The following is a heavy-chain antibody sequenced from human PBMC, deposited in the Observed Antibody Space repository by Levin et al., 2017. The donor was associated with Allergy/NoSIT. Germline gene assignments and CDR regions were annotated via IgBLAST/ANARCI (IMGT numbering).Heavy chain of an antibody. J-gene: IGHJ3*02. CDR2: INQDGSEK. CDR3: TRDPYDIVGYGGYGAVDI. Sequence: GGSLRLSCAASGFTLSRFWTTWVRRAPGKGLEWVTNINQDGSEKQYVDSVKGRFTISRDYANNSVYLQMTTLRADDTAMYYCTRDPYDIVGYGGYGAVDIWGQGTMVTVSS. D-gene: IGHD3-22*01. CDR1: GFTLSRFW. V-gene: IGHV3-7*01.